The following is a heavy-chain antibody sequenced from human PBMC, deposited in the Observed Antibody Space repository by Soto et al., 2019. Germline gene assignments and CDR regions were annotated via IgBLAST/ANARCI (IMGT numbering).Heavy chain of an antibody. CDR2: ISGYNGNT. J-gene: IGHJ6*02. CDR1: GYTFTNYG. CDR3: AREGQAPYYYYGMDV. V-gene: IGHV1-18*01. Sequence: QVQVVQSGDEVKKPGASVKVSCKASGYTFTNYGFSWVRQAPGQGLEWMGWISGYNGNTKYAEKFQGRVTMTTDTYTSKAHMELRSLRSDDTAVYYCAREGQAPYYYYGMDVWGQVTAVTVSS.